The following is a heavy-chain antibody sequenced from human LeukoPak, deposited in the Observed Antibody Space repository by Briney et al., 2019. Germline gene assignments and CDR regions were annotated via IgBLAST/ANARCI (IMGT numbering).Heavy chain of an antibody. D-gene: IGHD4/OR15-4a*01. Sequence: GASVKVSCKAFGYTFTDYYIHWVRQAPGQGLKWMGWINPYSGDTNYAQNFQDRVTMTRDTSIATAYMDFSRLTSDDTAVYYCATAPGDDYSTIYYWGQGTLVTVSS. CDR3: ATAPGDDYSTIYY. CDR1: GYTFTDYY. J-gene: IGHJ4*02. CDR2: INPYSGDT. V-gene: IGHV1-2*02.